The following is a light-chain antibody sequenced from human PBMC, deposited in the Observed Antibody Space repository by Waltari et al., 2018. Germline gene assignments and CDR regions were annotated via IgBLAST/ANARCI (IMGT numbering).Light chain of an antibody. CDR1: QSVSSSY. J-gene: IGKJ4*01. CDR3: QQYGSSPLT. V-gene: IGKV3-20*01. Sequence: EIVLTQSPGTLSLSPGERATLSCRASQSVSSSYLAWYQQKPGQAPRLLIYGESSRATVIPDRCSGSGSGTDFPLTISRLEPEDFAVYYCQQYGSSPLTFGGGTKVEIK. CDR2: GES.